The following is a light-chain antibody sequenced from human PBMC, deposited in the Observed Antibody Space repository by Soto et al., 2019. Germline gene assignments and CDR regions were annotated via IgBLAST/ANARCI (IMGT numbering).Light chain of an antibody. CDR1: QSVTSN. CDR3: QQYNNWPPIT. Sequence: IVRPQSPDTLAVYPGEVATLSCWASQSVTSNLAWYQQKRGQAPRLLIYAASTRATGVPARFSGSGSGTEFTLTISSLQSEDFAVYYCQQYNNWPPITFGQGTRLEIK. V-gene: IGKV3D-15*01. J-gene: IGKJ5*01. CDR2: AAS.